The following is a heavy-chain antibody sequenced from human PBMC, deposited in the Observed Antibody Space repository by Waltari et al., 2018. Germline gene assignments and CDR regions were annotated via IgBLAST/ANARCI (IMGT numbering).Heavy chain of an antibody. CDR3: ARGGGDYDILTGYYANWFDP. CDR1: GGSISSYY. J-gene: IGHJ5*02. D-gene: IGHD3-9*01. Sequence: QVQLQESGPGLVKPSETLSLTCPVPGGSISSYYWSWIRQPPGKGLAWIGYIYYSGSTNYNPSLKSRVTISVDTSKNQFSLKLSSVTAADTAVYYCARGGGDYDILTGYYANWFDPWGQGTLVTVSS. CDR2: IYYSGST. V-gene: IGHV4-59*01.